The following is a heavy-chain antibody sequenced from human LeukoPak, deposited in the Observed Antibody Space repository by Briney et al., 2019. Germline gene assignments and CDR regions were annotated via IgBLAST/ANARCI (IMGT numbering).Heavy chain of an antibody. CDR2: ISSSGNTI. CDR1: GGSISSSSYY. Sequence: LSLTCTVSGGSISSSSYYWGWIRQPPGKGLEWVSYISSSGNTIYYADSVKGRFTISRDNAKNSLYLQMNSLRAEDTAVYYCARTLRGDYWGQGTLVTVSS. D-gene: IGHD4-17*01. CDR3: ARTLRGDY. V-gene: IGHV3-11*01. J-gene: IGHJ4*02.